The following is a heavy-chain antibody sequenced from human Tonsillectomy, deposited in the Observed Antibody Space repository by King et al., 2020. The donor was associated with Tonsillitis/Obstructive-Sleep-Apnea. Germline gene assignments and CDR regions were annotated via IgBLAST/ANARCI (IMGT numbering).Heavy chain of an antibody. CDR2: INPNSGGT. D-gene: IGHD6-25*01. CDR3: ARVVATQRQGGYAFDI. CDR1: GYTFTGYY. Sequence: VQLVESGAEVKKPGASVKVSCKASGYTFTGYYMHWVRQAPGQGLEWMGWINPNSGGTNYAQKFQGWVTMTRDTSISTAYMELSRLRSDDTAVYYCARVVATQRQGGYAFDIWGQGTMVTVSS. J-gene: IGHJ3*02. V-gene: IGHV1-2*04.